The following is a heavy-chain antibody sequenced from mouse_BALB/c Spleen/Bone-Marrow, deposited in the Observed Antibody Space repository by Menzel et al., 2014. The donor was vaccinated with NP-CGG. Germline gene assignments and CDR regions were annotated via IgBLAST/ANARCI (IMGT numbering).Heavy chain of an antibody. D-gene: IGHD2-14*01. CDR2: IYPSDSYA. J-gene: IGHJ1*01. Sequence: QVQLKQSGAELVRPGASVKLSCKASGYTFTSYWINWVKQRPGQGLEWIGNIYPSDSYANYNQEFKDKATLTVDKSSSTAYMQLSSPTSEDSAVYYCTRGRYDACYWYFDVWGAGTTVTVSS. V-gene: IGHV1-69*02. CDR1: GYTFTSYW. CDR3: TRGRYDACYWYFDV.